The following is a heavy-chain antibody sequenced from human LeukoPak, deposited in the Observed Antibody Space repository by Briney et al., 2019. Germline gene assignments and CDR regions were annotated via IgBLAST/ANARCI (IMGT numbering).Heavy chain of an antibody. V-gene: IGHV4-59*01. CDR2: IYYSGNT. CDR1: GGSISSYY. J-gene: IGHJ4*02. D-gene: IGHD2-15*01. CDR3: ARRQCSGGNCYYNY. Sequence: SETLSLTCTVSGGSISSYYWTWIRQPPGKGLEWIGHIYYSGNTNYHPSPKSRLHISVATSRNPCSLTLSSVTAADTAVYYCARRQCSGGNCYYNYWGQGTLVTVSS.